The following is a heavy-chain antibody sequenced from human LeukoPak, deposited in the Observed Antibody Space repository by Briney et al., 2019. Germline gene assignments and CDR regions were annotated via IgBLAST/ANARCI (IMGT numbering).Heavy chain of an antibody. J-gene: IGHJ6*03. CDR1: GGSISRYY. D-gene: IGHD1-1*01. V-gene: IGHV4-59*01. CDR2: ISDSGTT. CDR3: ARVTWFPGTSYYYMDV. Sequence: SETPSLTCTVSGGSISRYYWSWIRQPPGKGLEWFGYISDSGTTNYNPSLKSRVTISVDTSKKEFSLKLSSVTAADTAVYYCARVTWFPGTSYYYMDVWGKGTTVTVSS.